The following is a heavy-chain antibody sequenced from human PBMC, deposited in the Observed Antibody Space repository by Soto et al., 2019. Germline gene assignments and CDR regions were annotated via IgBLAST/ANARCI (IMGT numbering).Heavy chain of an antibody. Sequence: ASVKVSCKASGYTFPSYYMHWVRQAPGQGLEWMGIINPSGGSTSYAQKFQGRVTMTRDTSTSTVYMELSSLRSEDTAVYYCARDLGPIAVAGTLDYWGQGTLVTVSS. CDR1: GYTFPSYY. V-gene: IGHV1-46*01. CDR2: INPSGGST. D-gene: IGHD6-19*01. CDR3: ARDLGPIAVAGTLDY. J-gene: IGHJ4*02.